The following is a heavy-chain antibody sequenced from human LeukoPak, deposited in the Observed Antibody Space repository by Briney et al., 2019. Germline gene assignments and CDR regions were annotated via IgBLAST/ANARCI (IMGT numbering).Heavy chain of an antibody. CDR1: GFTFSSYW. J-gene: IGHJ4*02. Sequence: PGGSLRLSCAASGFTFSSYWMHWVRQAPGKGLVWVSRINSDGSSTSYADSVKGRFTISRDNAKNTLYLQMNSLRAEDTAVYYCARVDDYIWGSYRTDYWGQGTLVTVSS. CDR2: INSDGSST. V-gene: IGHV3-74*01. CDR3: ARVDDYIWGSYRTDY. D-gene: IGHD3-16*02.